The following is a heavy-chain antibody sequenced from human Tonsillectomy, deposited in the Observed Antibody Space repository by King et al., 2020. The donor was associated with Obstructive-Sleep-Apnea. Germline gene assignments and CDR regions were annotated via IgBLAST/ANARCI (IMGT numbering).Heavy chain of an antibody. D-gene: IGHD3-16*01. Sequence: GGGGRRPGESLKISWKGSGYRFSSYWIAWVRQMPGKGLEWMGIIYPGDSDTRYSPSFQGQVTIPADKSISTAYLQWSSRKASGTAKYYCGRTGYDTSWGGYDYWGQGTLVTVSS. CDR2: IYPGDSDT. CDR3: GRTGYDTSWGGYDY. V-gene: IGHV5-51*01. J-gene: IGHJ4*02. CDR1: GYRFSSYW.